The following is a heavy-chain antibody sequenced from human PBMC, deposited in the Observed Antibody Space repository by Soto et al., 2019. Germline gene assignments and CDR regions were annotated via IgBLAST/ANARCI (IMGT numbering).Heavy chain of an antibody. J-gene: IGHJ6*03. CDR3: AKDPRRAIPGPTSIRYYYYCMDV. CDR1: GFTFSTYG. D-gene: IGHD3-3*02. Sequence: PGGSLRLSCAAPGFTFSTYGMHWVRQAPGKGLEWVAVISYDGSNKYYADSVQGRFTISRDNSKNTLYLQMNSLRAEDTAAYYCAKDPRRAIPGPTSIRYYYYCMDVWGKGTTVTVSS. CDR2: ISYDGSNK. V-gene: IGHV3-30*18.